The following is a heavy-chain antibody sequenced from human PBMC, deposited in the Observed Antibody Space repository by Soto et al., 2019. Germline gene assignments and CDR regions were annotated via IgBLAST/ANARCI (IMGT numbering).Heavy chain of an antibody. Sequence: ASVKVSCKASGYTFTSYAMHWVRQAPGQRLEWMGWINAGNGNTKYSQKFQGRVTITRDTSASTAYMELSSLRSEDTAVYYCARGGYGDYYYYYDMDVWGQGTTVTVSS. J-gene: IGHJ6*02. CDR3: ARGGYGDYYYYYDMDV. CDR1: GYTFTSYA. V-gene: IGHV1-3*01. CDR2: INAGNGNT. D-gene: IGHD4-17*01.